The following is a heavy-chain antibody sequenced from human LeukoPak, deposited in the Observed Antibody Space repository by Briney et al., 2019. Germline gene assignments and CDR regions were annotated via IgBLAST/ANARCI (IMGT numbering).Heavy chain of an antibody. Sequence: SETLSLTCTVSGGSISSSSYYWSWIRQPPGKGLEWIGEINHSGSTNYNPSLKSRVTISVDTSKNQFSLKLSSVTAADTAVYYCAREGYCSGGSCSKPLDYWGQGTLVTVSS. V-gene: IGHV4-39*07. CDR1: GGSISSSSYY. CDR3: AREGYCSGGSCSKPLDY. CDR2: INHSGST. D-gene: IGHD2-15*01. J-gene: IGHJ4*02.